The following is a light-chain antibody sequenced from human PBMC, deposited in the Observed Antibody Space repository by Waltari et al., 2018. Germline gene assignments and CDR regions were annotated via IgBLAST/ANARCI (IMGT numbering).Light chain of an antibody. CDR1: SSDVGSYNL. Sequence: QSALTQPASVSGSPGQSITISCTGTSSDVGSYNLVSWYQQHPGKAPKLMIYEVSKRPSGVSNRFSGSKSGNTASLTFSGLQAADEADYYCCSYAGSSTLVFGGGTKLTVL. J-gene: IGLJ3*02. CDR3: CSYAGSSTLV. V-gene: IGLV2-23*02. CDR2: EVS.